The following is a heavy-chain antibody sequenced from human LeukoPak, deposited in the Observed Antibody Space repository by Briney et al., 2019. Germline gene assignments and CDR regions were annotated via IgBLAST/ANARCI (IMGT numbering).Heavy chain of an antibody. Sequence: PGGSLRLSCAASGFTVSSNYMSWVRQAPGKGLDWGSVIYSGGSTYYADSVKGRFTISRDNSKNTLYLQMNSLRAEDTAVYYCAKYFASGSYYKLPHWGQGSLVTVSS. V-gene: IGHV3-66*01. D-gene: IGHD3-10*01. CDR3: AKYFASGSYYKLPH. CDR2: IYSGGST. CDR1: GFTVSSNY. J-gene: IGHJ1*01.